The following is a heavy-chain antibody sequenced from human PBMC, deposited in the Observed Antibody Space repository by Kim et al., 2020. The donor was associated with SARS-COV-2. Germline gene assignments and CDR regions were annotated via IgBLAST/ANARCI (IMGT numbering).Heavy chain of an antibody. J-gene: IGHJ4*02. CDR1: GGSFSGYY. D-gene: IGHD3-10*01. CDR2: INHSGST. V-gene: IGHV4-34*01. Sequence: SETLSLTCAVYGGSFSGYYWSWIRQPPGKGLEWIGEINHSGSTNYNPSLKSRVTISVDTSKNQCSLKLSSVTAADTAVYYCARAQARHYYYGSGGRGFDYWGQGTLVTVSS. CDR3: ARAQARHYYYGSGGRGFDY.